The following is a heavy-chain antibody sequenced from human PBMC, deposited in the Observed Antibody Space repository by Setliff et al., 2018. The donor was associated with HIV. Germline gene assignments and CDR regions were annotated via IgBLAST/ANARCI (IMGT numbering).Heavy chain of an antibody. Sequence: TSETLSLTCAVYGGSFTNYFWSWIRQSPGKGLEWIGEINHSGRTKYNPSLKSRVTMSVDTSKNQFSLKLNSVTAADTAVYYCARGEACGGGCHYAFELWGRGTMVTVSS. V-gene: IGHV4-34*01. CDR2: INHSGRT. J-gene: IGHJ3*01. D-gene: IGHD2-21*02. CDR3: ARGEACGGGCHYAFEL. CDR1: GGSFTNYF.